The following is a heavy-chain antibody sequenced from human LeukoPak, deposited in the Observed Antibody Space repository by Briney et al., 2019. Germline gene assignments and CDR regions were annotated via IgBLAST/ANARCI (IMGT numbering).Heavy chain of an antibody. D-gene: IGHD1-26*01. J-gene: IGHJ5*02. CDR3: AKDSGSHGYIDWFDP. Sequence: GGSLRLSCAASGFTFSSYAMSWVRQAPGKGLEWVSAISGSGGSTYYADSVKGRFTISRDNSKNTLYLQMNSLRAEDTAVYYCAKDSGSHGYIDWFDPWGQGTLVTVSS. V-gene: IGHV3-23*01. CDR1: GFTFSSYA. CDR2: ISGSGGST.